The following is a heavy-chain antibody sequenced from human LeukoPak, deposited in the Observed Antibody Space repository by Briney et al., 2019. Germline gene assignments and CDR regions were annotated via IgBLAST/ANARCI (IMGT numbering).Heavy chain of an antibody. CDR1: GFTFSSDW. D-gene: IGHD3-9*01. Sequence: GGSLRLSCAASGFTFSSDWMSWVRQAPGKGLEWVSSISSSSSYIYYTDSVKGRFTISRDNAKNSLYLQMNSLRAEDTAVYYCARVTLTGYYAFDYWGQGTLVTVSS. J-gene: IGHJ4*02. CDR3: ARVTLTGYYAFDY. V-gene: IGHV3-21*01. CDR2: ISSSSSYI.